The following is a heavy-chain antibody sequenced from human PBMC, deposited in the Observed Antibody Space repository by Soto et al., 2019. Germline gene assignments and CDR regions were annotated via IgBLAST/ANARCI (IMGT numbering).Heavy chain of an antibody. CDR2: IIPIFGTA. D-gene: IGHD3-16*02. V-gene: IGHV1-69*13. Sequence: SVKVSCKASGGTFSSYSISWVRQAPGQGLEWMGGIIPIFGTANYAQKFQGRVTITADESTSTAYMELSSLRTEDTAVYYCARGLGGYLDYLDYWGQGTLVTVSS. CDR3: ARGLGGYLDYLDY. J-gene: IGHJ4*02. CDR1: GGTFSSYS.